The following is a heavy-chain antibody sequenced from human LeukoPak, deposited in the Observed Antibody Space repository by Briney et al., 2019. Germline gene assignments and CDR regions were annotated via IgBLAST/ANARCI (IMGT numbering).Heavy chain of an antibody. CDR1: GYTFTSYY. CDR2: INPSGGST. Sequence: ASVNVSCKASGYTFTSYYMHWVGQAPGQGLEWMGIINPSGGSTSYAQKFQGRVTMTRDTSTSTVYMELSSLRSEDTAVYYCARYYDFWSGYYNHYGMDVWGQGTTVTVSS. J-gene: IGHJ6*02. V-gene: IGHV1-46*01. CDR3: ARYYDFWSGYYNHYGMDV. D-gene: IGHD3-3*01.